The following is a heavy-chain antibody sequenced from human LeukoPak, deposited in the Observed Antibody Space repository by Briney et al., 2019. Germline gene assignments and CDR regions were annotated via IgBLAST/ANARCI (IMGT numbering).Heavy chain of an antibody. Sequence: PSETLSLTCTVSGGSISSYYWSWIRQPPGKGLEWIGYIYYSGSTNYNPSLKSRVTISVDTSKNQFSLKLSSLTAEDTAVYYCAREGVEGFDYWGQGTLVTVSS. D-gene: IGHD3-3*01. J-gene: IGHJ4*02. V-gene: IGHV4-59*01. CDR1: GGSISSYY. CDR2: IYYSGST. CDR3: AREGVEGFDY.